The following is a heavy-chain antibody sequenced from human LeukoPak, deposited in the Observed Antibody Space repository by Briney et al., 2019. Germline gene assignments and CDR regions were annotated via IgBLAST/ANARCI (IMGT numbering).Heavy chain of an antibody. CDR1: GYTFTHHG. V-gene: IGHV1-18*01. CDR2: ISGYNGDT. J-gene: IGHJ4*02. Sequence: ASVKVSCKASGYTFTHHGITWVRQAPGQGLEWVGWISGYNGDTHFAQNFRGRITMTTDTATSTAYMELRSLTSDDTAVYYCARDPTNTSGRYAHFDYWGQGTLVTVSS. CDR3: ARDPTNTSGRYAHFDY. D-gene: IGHD6-19*01.